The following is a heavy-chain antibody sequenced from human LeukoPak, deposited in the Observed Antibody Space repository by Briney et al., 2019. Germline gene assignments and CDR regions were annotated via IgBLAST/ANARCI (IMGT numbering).Heavy chain of an antibody. V-gene: IGHV3-66*01. Sequence: GGSLRPSCAASGFTVSSNYMSWVRQAPGKGLEWVSVIYSGGSTYYADSVKGRFTISRDNSKNTLYLQMNSLRAEDTAVYYCASFYGSGSYPPYGMDVWGQGTTVTVSS. D-gene: IGHD3-10*01. CDR2: IYSGGST. CDR1: GFTVSSNY. CDR3: ASFYGSGSYPPYGMDV. J-gene: IGHJ6*02.